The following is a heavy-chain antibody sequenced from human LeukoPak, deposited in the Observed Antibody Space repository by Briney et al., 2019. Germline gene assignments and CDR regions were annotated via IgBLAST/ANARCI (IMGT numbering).Heavy chain of an antibody. V-gene: IGHV4-59*11. Sequence: SETLSLTCTVSGGSISGHHWSWIRQPPGKEPEWIGFIYYTGRNRYNPSLQRRVTISADTSKNHFSLTLNSMTAADADTYLCARLLDNDRSGDPDNFDVWGQGTKVTVSS. J-gene: IGHJ3*01. CDR1: GGSISGHH. D-gene: IGHD3-22*01. CDR2: IYYTGRN. CDR3: ARLLDNDRSGDPDNFDV.